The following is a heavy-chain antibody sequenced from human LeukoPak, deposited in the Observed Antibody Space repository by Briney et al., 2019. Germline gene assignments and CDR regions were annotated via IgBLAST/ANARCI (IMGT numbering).Heavy chain of an antibody. Sequence: GRSLRLSCAASGFTFDDYAMHWVRQAPGKGLEWVSGISWNSGSIGYADSVKGRFTISRDNAKNSLYLQMNSLRAEDTALYYCAKDSSGELSYYDSSGYYFGLGDYWGQGTLVTVSS. CDR2: ISWNSGSI. CDR3: AKDSSGELSYYDSSGYYFGLGDY. CDR1: GFTFDDYA. D-gene: IGHD3-22*01. V-gene: IGHV3-9*01. J-gene: IGHJ4*02.